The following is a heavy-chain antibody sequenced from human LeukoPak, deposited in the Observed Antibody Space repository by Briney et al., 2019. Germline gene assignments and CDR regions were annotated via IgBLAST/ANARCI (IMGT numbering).Heavy chain of an antibody. CDR3: AREAHRYSPDHPDYYYYGMDV. D-gene: IGHD5-18*01. CDR1: GYTFTGYY. Sequence: ASVKVSCKASGYTFTGYYMHWVRQAPGQGLEWMGWMNPNSGNTGYAQKFQGRVTMTRNTSISTAYMELSSLRSEDTAVYYCAREAHRYSPDHPDYYYYGMDVWGQGTTVTVSS. J-gene: IGHJ6*02. V-gene: IGHV1-8*02. CDR2: MNPNSGNT.